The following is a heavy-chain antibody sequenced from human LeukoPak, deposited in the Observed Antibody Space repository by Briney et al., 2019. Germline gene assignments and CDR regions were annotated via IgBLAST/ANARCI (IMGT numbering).Heavy chain of an antibody. D-gene: IGHD6-19*01. CDR2: IIPIFGTA. CDR1: GGTFSSYA. CDR3: ARVLSSGWATFDY. J-gene: IGHJ4*02. Sequence: ASVKVSCEASGGTFSSYAISWVRQAPGQGLEWMGGIIPIFGTANYAQKFQGRVTITADESTSTAYMELSSLRSEDTAVYYCARVLSSGWATFDYWGQGTLVTVSS. V-gene: IGHV1-69*13.